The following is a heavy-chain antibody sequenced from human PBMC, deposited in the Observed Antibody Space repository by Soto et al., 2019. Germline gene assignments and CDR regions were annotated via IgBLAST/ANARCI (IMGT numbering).Heavy chain of an antibody. CDR1: GFTFSSYG. V-gene: IGHV3-33*06. J-gene: IGHJ6*02. CDR3: AKDPPSTVAAGGYGMDV. CDR2: IWSDGSNK. Sequence: GGSLRLSCAASGFTFSSYGMHWVRQAPGKGLEWVAVIWSDGSNKYYADSVKGRFTISRDNSKNTLYLQMNSLRAEETAVYYCAKDPPSTVAAGGYGMDVWGQGATVTVS. D-gene: IGHD2-15*01.